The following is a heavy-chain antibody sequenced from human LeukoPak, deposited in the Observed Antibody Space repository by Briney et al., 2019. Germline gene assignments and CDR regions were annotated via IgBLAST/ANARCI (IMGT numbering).Heavy chain of an antibody. V-gene: IGHV4-39*01. CDR3: ARPLGQQLNNWFDP. J-gene: IGHJ5*02. D-gene: IGHD6-13*01. CDR1: GGSISSGFYY. Sequence: SETLSLTCTVSGGSISSGFYYWGWIRQPPGKGLEWIGSIYYSGTTYYNPSLKSRVTISVDTSRNQFSLKLSSVTAADTAVYYCARPLGQQLNNWFDPWGQGTLVTVSS. CDR2: IYYSGTT.